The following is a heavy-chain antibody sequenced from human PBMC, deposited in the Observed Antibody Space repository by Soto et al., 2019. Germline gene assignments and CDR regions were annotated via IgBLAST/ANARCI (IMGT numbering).Heavy chain of an antibody. J-gene: IGHJ6*02. Sequence: QVQLVESGGGVVQPGTSLRLSCAASSGLTFSTYAFHWVRQAPGKGLEWVTAISYGGSHIYYADSVKGRFTTSRDDSKKTIYLQMNSLRDEDTAGYYCARGRVAGGTYLNLYSMDVWGQGTTAIVSS. D-gene: IGHD6-19*01. CDR3: ARGRVAGGTYLNLYSMDV. CDR1: GLTFSTYA. CDR2: ISYGGSHI. V-gene: IGHV3-30-3*01.